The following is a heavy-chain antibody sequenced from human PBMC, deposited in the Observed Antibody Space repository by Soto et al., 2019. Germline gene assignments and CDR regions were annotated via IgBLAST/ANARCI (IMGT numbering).Heavy chain of an antibody. D-gene: IGHD3-3*01. J-gene: IGHJ6*02. CDR3: AGEYDFWSGRYGMDV. V-gene: IGHV1-2*02. Sequence: QVQLVQSGAEVKKPGASVKVSCKASGYTFTGYYMHWVRQAPGQGLEWMGWINPNSGGTNYAQKFQGRVSMTRDTSISTAYMELSRLRSDDTAVYYCAGEYDFWSGRYGMDVWGQGTTVTVSS. CDR1: GYTFTGYY. CDR2: INPNSGGT.